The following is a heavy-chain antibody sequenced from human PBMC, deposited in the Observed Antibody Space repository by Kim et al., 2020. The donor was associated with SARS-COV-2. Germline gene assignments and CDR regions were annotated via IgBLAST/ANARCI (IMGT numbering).Heavy chain of an antibody. CDR3: ARGPAAAGAFDI. V-gene: IGHV3-13*01. Sequence: YYPGSVKGRFTISRENAKNSLYLQMNSLRAGDTAVYYCARGPAAAGAFDIWGQGTMVTVSS. J-gene: IGHJ3*02. D-gene: IGHD6-13*01.